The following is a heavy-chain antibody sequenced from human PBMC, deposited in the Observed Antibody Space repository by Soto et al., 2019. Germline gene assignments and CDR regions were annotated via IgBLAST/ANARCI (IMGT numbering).Heavy chain of an antibody. CDR1: GYTFTSYA. D-gene: IGHD6-19*01. V-gene: IGHV1-3*01. Sequence: ASVKVSCKASGYTFTSYAIDWVRQAPGQRLEWMGWINAGNGNTKYSQKFQDRVTITRDTSATTAYMELSSLKSEDTAVYFCARDLSSNGWSGYFDYWGQGTLVTVSS. J-gene: IGHJ4*02. CDR3: ARDLSSNGWSGYFDY. CDR2: INAGNGNT.